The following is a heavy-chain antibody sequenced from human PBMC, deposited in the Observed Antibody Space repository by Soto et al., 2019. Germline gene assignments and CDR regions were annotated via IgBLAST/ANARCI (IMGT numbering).Heavy chain of an antibody. CDR3: AKPADRRHPDIYRPTQH. J-gene: IGHJ1*01. D-gene: IGHD3-3*02. Sequence: EVQLLESGGGLIQPGGSLRLSCAASGFTFSSYTMTWVRQAPGKGLEWVSAISGNGGSTSYADSVKGRFTISRDNSKNTLYLHMGSLGAEDTAVYYCAKPADRRHPDIYRPTQHWGQGTLVTVSS. V-gene: IGHV3-23*01. CDR2: ISGNGGST. CDR1: GFTFSSYT.